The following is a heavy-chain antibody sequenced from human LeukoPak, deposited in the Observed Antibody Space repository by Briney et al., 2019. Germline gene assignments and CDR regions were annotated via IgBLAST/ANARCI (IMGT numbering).Heavy chain of an antibody. CDR1: GFTVSSNY. Sequence: GGSLRLSCAASGFTVSSNYMSWVRQAPGKGLEWVANIKQDGSEKYYVDSVKGRFTISRDNAKNSLYLQMNSLRAEDTAVYYCARALAYYYDSSGYDYWGQGTLVTVSS. D-gene: IGHD3-22*01. V-gene: IGHV3-7*01. J-gene: IGHJ4*02. CDR3: ARALAYYYDSSGYDY. CDR2: IKQDGSEK.